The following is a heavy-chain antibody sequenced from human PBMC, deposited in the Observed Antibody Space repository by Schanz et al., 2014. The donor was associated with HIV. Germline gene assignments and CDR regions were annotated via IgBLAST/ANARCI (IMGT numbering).Heavy chain of an antibody. CDR2: ISSGSSYI. D-gene: IGHD6-13*01. CDR1: GFTFSSYS. CDR3: ARETSGFSTSWPPRYHYYGMDV. V-gene: IGHV3-21*01. J-gene: IGHJ6*02. Sequence: EVQVVESGGGLVKPGGSLRLSCAASGFTFSSYSMNWVRQAPGKGLEWVSSISSGSSYIYYADSVKGRFTISRDNAKNSLYLQMNSLRPEDTAVYYCARETSGFSTSWPPRYHYYGMDVWGQGTTVTVSS.